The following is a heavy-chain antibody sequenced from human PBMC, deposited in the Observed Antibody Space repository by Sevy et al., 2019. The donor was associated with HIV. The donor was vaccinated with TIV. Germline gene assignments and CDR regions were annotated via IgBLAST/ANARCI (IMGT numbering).Heavy chain of an antibody. V-gene: IGHV2-5*02. CDR2: IYWDDDK. J-gene: IGHJ4*02. CDR3: AHQDIVGFPGVRGFDD. Sequence: SGPTLVNPTQTLTLTCTFSGFSLSTSGGGVGWIRQPPGKALEWLSLIYWDDDKRYSPAWRSRLTITEDTSENQVVLTMTDMDPVDKATYYCAHQDIVGFPGVRGFDDWGQGTLVTVSS. CDR1: GFSLSTSGGG. D-gene: IGHD5-12*01.